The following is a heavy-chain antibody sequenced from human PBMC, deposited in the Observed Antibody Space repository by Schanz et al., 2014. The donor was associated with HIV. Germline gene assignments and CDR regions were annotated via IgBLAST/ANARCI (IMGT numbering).Heavy chain of an antibody. CDR2: ISSSSSYI. CDR1: GFTFGTYG. V-gene: IGHV3-21*01. Sequence: VQLVESGGGVVQPGKSLRLSCAASGFTFGTYGMHWVRQAPGKGLEWVSSISSSSSYIYYADSVKGRFTISRDNANNSLYLQMNSLRAEDTAVYYCARSLSGDYVVSFDYWGQGTLVTVSS. CDR3: ARSLSGDYVVSFDY. D-gene: IGHD4-17*01. J-gene: IGHJ4*02.